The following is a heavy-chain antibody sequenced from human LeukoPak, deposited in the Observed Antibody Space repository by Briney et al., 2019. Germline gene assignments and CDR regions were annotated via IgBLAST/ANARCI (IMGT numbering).Heavy chain of an antibody. Sequence: AGGSLRLSCVASGFTFGKYWMSWVRQAPGKGLEWVANIKLDGSEKNYVDSVKGRFTISRDNTKNTLYLQMNSLRAEDTAVYYCAREVATGFSCFDYWGQGTLVTVSS. J-gene: IGHJ4*02. D-gene: IGHD2-21*02. CDR2: IKLDGSEK. CDR3: AREVATGFSCFDY. V-gene: IGHV3-7*03. CDR1: GFTFGKYW.